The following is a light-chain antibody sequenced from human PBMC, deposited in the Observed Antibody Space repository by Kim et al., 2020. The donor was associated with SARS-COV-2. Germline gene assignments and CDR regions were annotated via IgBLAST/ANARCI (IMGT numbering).Light chain of an antibody. J-gene: IGKJ4*01. CDR2: AAS. V-gene: IGKV3-20*01. Sequence: DIVLTQSPGTLSLSPGERATLYCRASQSVNSNYLAWYQQKPGQAPRLLIYAASSRATGIPDRFSGSGSGTDFTLTISRLEPEDFALFYCQQYGSSLALTFGGGTKVDIK. CDR1: QSVNSNY. CDR3: QQYGSSLALT.